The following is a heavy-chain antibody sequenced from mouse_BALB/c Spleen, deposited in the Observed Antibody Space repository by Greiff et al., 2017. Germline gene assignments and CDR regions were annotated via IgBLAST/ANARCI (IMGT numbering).Heavy chain of an antibody. D-gene: IGHD2-2*01. Sequence: QVQLQQSGAELVKPGASVKLSCKASGYTFTSYYMYWVKQRPGQGLEWIGGINPSNGGTNFNEKFKGKATLTVDKSSSTAFMHLNSLTSEDSAVYYCARTVTTSAWFAYWGQGTLVTVSA. CDR1: GYTFTSYY. V-gene: IGHV1S81*02. J-gene: IGHJ3*01. CDR3: ARTVTTSAWFAY. CDR2: INPSNGGT.